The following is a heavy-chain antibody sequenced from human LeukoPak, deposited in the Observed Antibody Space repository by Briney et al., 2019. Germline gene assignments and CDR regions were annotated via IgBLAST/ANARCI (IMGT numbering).Heavy chain of an antibody. Sequence: GGSLRLSCAASGFSFSSYTMNWVRQAPGKGLEWVSYISTSSSTIRYADSVKGRFTIFRDNAKNSLYLQMNSLRAEDTAVYYCARGGTPSDYDYMDVWGKGTTVTVSS. CDR2: ISTSSSTI. D-gene: IGHD1-26*01. J-gene: IGHJ6*03. CDR1: GFSFSSYT. CDR3: ARGGTPSDYDYMDV. V-gene: IGHV3-48*01.